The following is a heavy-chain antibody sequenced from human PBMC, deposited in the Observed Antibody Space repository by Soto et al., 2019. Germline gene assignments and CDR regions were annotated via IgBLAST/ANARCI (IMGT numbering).Heavy chain of an antibody. Sequence: SVKVSCKASGGTFSSYAMNWVRQAPGQGLEWMGGIIPMFGTADYAQKFQARVTITEDESTSTAYMELSSLRSEDTAVYYCATTIVLRFLEWFPFAYWGQGTLVTVSS. CDR2: IIPMFGTA. V-gene: IGHV1-69*13. J-gene: IGHJ4*02. CDR3: ATTIVLRFLEWFPFAY. CDR1: GGTFSSYA. D-gene: IGHD3-3*01.